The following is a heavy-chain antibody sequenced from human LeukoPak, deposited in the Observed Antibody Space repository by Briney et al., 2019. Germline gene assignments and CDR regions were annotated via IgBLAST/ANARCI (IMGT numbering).Heavy chain of an antibody. V-gene: IGHV1-46*01. CDR3: ARQYSTVWLTFDY. D-gene: IGHD6-19*01. CDR2: INPSGGST. J-gene: IGHJ4*02. Sequence: GASVKVSCKASGYTFTNYYMHWVRQAPGQGLGWMGIINPSGGSTSYAQNFQGRVTMTRDTSTSTVYMELTSLRSEDTAVYYCARQYSTVWLTFDYWGQGTLVTVSS. CDR1: GYTFTNYY.